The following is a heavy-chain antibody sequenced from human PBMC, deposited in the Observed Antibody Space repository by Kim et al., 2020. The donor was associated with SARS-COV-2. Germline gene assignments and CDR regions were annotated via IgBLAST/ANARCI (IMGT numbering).Heavy chain of an antibody. CDR2: ISWNSGSI. J-gene: IGHJ3*02. V-gene: IGHV3-9*01. Sequence: GGSLRLSCAASGFTFDDYAMHWVRQAPGKGLEWVSGISWNSGSIGYADSVKGRFTISRDNAKNSLYLQMNSLRAEDTALYYCAKDNAYDAFDIWGQGTMV. CDR3: AKDNAYDAFDI. CDR1: GFTFDDYA. D-gene: IGHD2-2*01.